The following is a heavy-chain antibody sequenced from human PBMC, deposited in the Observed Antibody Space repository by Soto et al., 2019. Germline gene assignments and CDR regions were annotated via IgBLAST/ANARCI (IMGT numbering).Heavy chain of an antibody. CDR3: ARDLPTRTVYSGSYSLFNWFDP. V-gene: IGHV4-4*07. CDR2: IYTSGST. J-gene: IGHJ5*02. CDR1: GGSISSYY. Sequence: QVQLQESGPGLVKPSETLSLTCTVSGGSISSYYWSWIRQPAGKGLEWIGRIYTSGSTNYNPSLKSRVTMSVDTSKNKFSLKLSSVTAADTAVYYCARDLPTRTVYSGSYSLFNWFDPWVQGTLVTVSS. D-gene: IGHD1-26*01.